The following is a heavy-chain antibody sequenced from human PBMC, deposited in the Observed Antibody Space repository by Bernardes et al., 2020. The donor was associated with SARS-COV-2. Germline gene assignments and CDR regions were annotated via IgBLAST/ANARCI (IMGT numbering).Heavy chain of an antibody. CDR3: ALPPTNYDRYGMDV. Sequence: ASMKVSCKASGYTFTGYYIHWVRQAPGQGLEWMGWINPNSGGTNYAQKFQGRVTMTRDTSSSTAYMELSRLRSDDTAVYYCALPPTNYDRYGMDVWGQGTTVTVSS. CDR2: INPNSGGT. D-gene: IGHD3-22*01. V-gene: IGHV1-2*02. CDR1: GYTFTGYY. J-gene: IGHJ6*02.